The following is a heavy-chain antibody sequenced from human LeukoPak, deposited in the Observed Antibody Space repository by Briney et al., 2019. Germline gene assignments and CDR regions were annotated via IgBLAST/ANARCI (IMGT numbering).Heavy chain of an antibody. J-gene: IGHJ4*02. D-gene: IGHD4-17*01. CDR1: GFTFSSYW. CDR2: IRQDGSQK. CDR3: ARESGSVTSEVDSDY. Sequence: SGGSLRLSCAASGFTFSSYWMSWVRQAPGKGLEWVATIRQDGSQKYYVDSVKGRFTISRDNAKNSLYLQMNSLRAEDTSVYYCARESGSVTSEVDSDYWGQGTLVTVSS. V-gene: IGHV3-7*01.